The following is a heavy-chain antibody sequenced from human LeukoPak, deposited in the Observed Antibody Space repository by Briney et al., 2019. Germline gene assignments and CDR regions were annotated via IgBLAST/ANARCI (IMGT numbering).Heavy chain of an antibody. J-gene: IGHJ4*02. V-gene: IGHV1-18*01. CDR3: ARDRDMITFGGANFGY. Sequence: ASVKVSCKASGYTFTSYGISWVRQAPGQGLEWMGWISAYNGNTNYAQKLQGRVTMTTDTSTSTAYMELRSLRSDDTAVYYCARDRDMITFGGANFGYWGQGTLVTVSS. CDR1: GYTFTSYG. D-gene: IGHD3-16*01. CDR2: ISAYNGNT.